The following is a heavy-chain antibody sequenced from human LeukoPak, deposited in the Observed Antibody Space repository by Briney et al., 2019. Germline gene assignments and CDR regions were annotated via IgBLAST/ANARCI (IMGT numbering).Heavy chain of an antibody. CDR1: GGSISSYY. CDR3: ARQPLPMDY. V-gene: IGHV4-59*08. CDR2: IYYSGNS. Sequence: SDTLSLTCTVPGGSISSYYWNWIRRPPGKGLEWNGNIYYSGNSNYNPSLKSRVTLSVDTSKTQSSLKLSSVTAADTAVYYCARQPLPMDYWGQGTLVTVSS. J-gene: IGHJ4*02.